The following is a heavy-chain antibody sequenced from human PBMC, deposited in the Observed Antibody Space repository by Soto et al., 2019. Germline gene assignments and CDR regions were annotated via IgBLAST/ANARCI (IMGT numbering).Heavy chain of an antibody. D-gene: IGHD3-16*01. CDR1: GGSISSDY. Sequence: QVQLQESGPGLVKPSETLSLTCTVSGGSISSDYWSWIRQPPGKGLEWIGYIYYGGSINYNPSLESRVAISVDTPKTQFSLKLTSVTAADPAVSYCARHWDWGSLAYWGQGTLVTVSS. V-gene: IGHV4-59*08. CDR3: ARHWDWGSLAY. CDR2: IYYGGSI. J-gene: IGHJ4*02.